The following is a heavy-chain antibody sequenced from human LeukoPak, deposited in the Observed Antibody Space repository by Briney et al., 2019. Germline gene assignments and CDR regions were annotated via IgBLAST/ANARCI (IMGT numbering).Heavy chain of an antibody. J-gene: IGHJ4*02. V-gene: IGHV3-48*04. D-gene: IGHD1-26*01. CDR1: GFTFSDYA. CDR3: ANRISGSSY. CDR2: ISSSGSTI. Sequence: QPGRSLTLSCTASGFTFSDYAMHWVRQAPGKGLEWVSYISSSGSTIYYADSVKGRFTISRDSAKNSLYLQMNSLRAEDTGVYYCANRISGSSYWGQGTLVTVSS.